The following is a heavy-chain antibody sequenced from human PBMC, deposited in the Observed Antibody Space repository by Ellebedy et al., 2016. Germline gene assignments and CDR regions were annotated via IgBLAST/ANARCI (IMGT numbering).Heavy chain of an antibody. J-gene: IGHJ4*01. Sequence: ASVKVSCKASGYTFTNNGYGISWVRQAPGQGLEWMGWIGAYNGYTKYAQKLQGRVTMTRDTSTSTVYMELSSLRSEDTAVYYCARGFCSGGNCNSIDRYWGQGTLVIVSS. CDR3: ARGFCSGGNCNSIDRY. D-gene: IGHD2-15*01. V-gene: IGHV1-18*01. CDR2: IGAYNGYT. CDR1: GYTFTNNGYG.